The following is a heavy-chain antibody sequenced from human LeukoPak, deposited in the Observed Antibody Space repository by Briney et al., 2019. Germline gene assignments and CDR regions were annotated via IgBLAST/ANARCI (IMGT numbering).Heavy chain of an antibody. V-gene: IGHV4-30-2*01. Sequence: SETLSLTCAVSGGSISSGGYSWSWIRQPPGKGLEWIGYIYHSGSTYYNPSPKSRVTISVDRSKNQFSLKLSSVTAADTAVYYCARFGGFGEQNWFDPWGQGTLVTVSS. CDR3: ARFGGFGEQNWFDP. CDR1: GGSISSGGYS. CDR2: IYHSGST. D-gene: IGHD3-10*01. J-gene: IGHJ5*02.